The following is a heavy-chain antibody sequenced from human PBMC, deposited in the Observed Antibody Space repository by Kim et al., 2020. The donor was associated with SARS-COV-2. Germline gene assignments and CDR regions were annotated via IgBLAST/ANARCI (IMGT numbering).Heavy chain of an antibody. Sequence: GGSLRLSCAASGFTFSSYAMSWVRQAPGKGLEWVSAISGSGGSTYYADSVKGRFTISRDNSKNTLYLQMNSLRAEDTAVYYCAKDIGYCSSTSCYRHTLPISFPEYDYYYYYGMDVWGQGTTVTVSS. CDR3: AKDIGYCSSTSCYRHTLPISFPEYDYYYYYGMDV. CDR2: ISGSGGST. D-gene: IGHD2-2*03. J-gene: IGHJ6*02. CDR1: GFTFSSYA. V-gene: IGHV3-23*01.